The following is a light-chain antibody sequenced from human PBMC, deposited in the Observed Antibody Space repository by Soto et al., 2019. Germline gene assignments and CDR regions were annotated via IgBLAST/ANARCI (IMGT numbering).Light chain of an antibody. V-gene: IGKV3D-11*02. CDR3: QQRSNWQIT. CDR1: QSVDSKY. J-gene: IGKJ5*01. CDR2: DAS. Sequence: EIVLTQSPGTLSLSPGERSTLSCMASQSVDSKYLAWYQQRPGQAPRILIYDASNRVTGITARFRGSGSGTDFTLTISSLEPDDFAVYYCQQRSNWQITVGQGTRLEIK.